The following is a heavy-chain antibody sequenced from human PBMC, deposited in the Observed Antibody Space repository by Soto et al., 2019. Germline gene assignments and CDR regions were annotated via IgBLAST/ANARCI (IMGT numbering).Heavy chain of an antibody. CDR2: IWYDGSNK. CDR1: GFTFSSYG. V-gene: IGHV3-33*01. Sequence: QVQLVESGGGVVQPGRSLRLSCAASGFTFSSYGMHWVRQAPGKGLEWVAVIWYDGSNKYYADSVKGRFTISRDNSKNTLYLQMNRLRAEDTAVYYCAREGHDSSPLDYWGQGTLVTVSS. CDR3: AREGHDSSPLDY. D-gene: IGHD6-13*01. J-gene: IGHJ4*02.